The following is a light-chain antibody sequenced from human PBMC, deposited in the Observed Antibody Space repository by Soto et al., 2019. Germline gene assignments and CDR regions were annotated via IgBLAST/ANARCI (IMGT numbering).Light chain of an antibody. Sequence: IQMSQSPSTLSGAVGDQVPILFRASQTISSWLAWYQQKPGEAPKLLIYQASTLKSGVPSRFSGSGSGTEFTITSSSLQQDDFAYYCCQHYNSYSEAFGQGTKVDIK. J-gene: IGKJ1*01. CDR2: QAS. CDR1: QTISSW. CDR3: QHYNSYSEA. V-gene: IGKV1-5*03.